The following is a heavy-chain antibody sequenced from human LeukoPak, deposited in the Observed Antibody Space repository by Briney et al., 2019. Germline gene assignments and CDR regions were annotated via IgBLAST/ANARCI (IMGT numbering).Heavy chain of an antibody. CDR1: GYTFTGYY. D-gene: IGHD3-10*01. CDR2: INPNSGGT. V-gene: IGHV1-2*02. CDR3: ARVFGEFVGPNYHYHYYMDV. J-gene: IGHJ6*03. Sequence: GASVKVSCKASGYTFTGYYMHWVRQAPGQGLEWMGWINPNSGGTNYAQNLQGRVTVTTDISTSTAYMELRSLRSDDTAVYYCARVFGEFVGPNYHYHYYMDVWGKGTTVTVSS.